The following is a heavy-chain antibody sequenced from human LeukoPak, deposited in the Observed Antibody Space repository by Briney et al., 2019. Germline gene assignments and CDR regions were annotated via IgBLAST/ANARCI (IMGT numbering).Heavy chain of an antibody. V-gene: IGHV1-2*02. J-gene: IGHJ6*02. CDR3: ARYSTVKSHGSYYYGMDV. CDR1: GYTFTGYY. CDR2: INPNSGGT. Sequence: ASVKVSCKAFGYTFTGYYMHWVRQAPGQGLEGMGWINPNSGGTNYAQKFQGRVTMTRDTSISTAYMELSRLRSDDTAVYYCARYSTVKSHGSYYYGMDVWGQGTTVTVSS. D-gene: IGHD4-11*01.